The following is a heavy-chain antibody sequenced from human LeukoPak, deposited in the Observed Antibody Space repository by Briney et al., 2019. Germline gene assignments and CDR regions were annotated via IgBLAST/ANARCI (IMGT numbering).Heavy chain of an antibody. J-gene: IGHJ4*02. CDR3: ARDREQLGFDY. Sequence: ASVKVSCKASGYTLTDHNMHWVRQAPGQGLEWMGWMNPNSGHTGYAQHFQGRVTITRNTSISTAYMELRSLRSDDTAVYYCARDREQLGFDYWGQGTLVTVSS. CDR1: GYTLTDHN. V-gene: IGHV1-8*03. D-gene: IGHD6-6*01. CDR2: MNPNSGHT.